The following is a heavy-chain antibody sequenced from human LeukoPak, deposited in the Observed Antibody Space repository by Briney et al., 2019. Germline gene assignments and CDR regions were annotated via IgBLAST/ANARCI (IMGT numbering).Heavy chain of an antibody. V-gene: IGHV3-23*01. J-gene: IGHJ4*02. CDR2: ISGSGTNT. Sequence: GGSLRLSCTTSGFTFTTYGMAWVRQAPGKGLEWVSSISGSGTNTNYADSVKGRLTISRDSSNNTLYLHMDSLRAEDTAVYFCAKRGGYDYGSHFDSWGQGTLVTVSS. D-gene: IGHD5-18*01. CDR3: AKRGGYDYGSHFDS. CDR1: GFTFTTYG.